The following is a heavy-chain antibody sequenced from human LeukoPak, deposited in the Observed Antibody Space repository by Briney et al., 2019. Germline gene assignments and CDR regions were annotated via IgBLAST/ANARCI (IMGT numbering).Heavy chain of an antibody. CDR1: GFIFSGYW. J-gene: IGHJ4*02. CDR2: INSDGSEK. Sequence: PGGSLRLSCAASGFIFSGYWMSWVRQAPGRGLEWVAKINSDGSEKYHADSVKGRFTISRDNAQNSLYLQMDSLRAEDTAVYYCARGGRFYFDYWGQGSLVTVSS. D-gene: IGHD3-16*01. CDR3: ARGGRFYFDY. V-gene: IGHV3-7*01.